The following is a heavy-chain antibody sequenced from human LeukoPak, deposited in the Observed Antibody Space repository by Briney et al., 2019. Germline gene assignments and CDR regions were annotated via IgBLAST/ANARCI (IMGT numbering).Heavy chain of an antibody. V-gene: IGHV7-4-1*02. Sequence: ASVKVSCKASGYSFTSYAMHWVRQAPGQGLEWMGWINTNTGNPTYAQGFTGRFVFSLDTSVSTAYLQISSLKAEDTAVYYRARSLFYYYDSSGYSHFDYWGQGTLVTASS. CDR1: GYSFTSYA. CDR2: INTNTGNP. D-gene: IGHD3-22*01. CDR3: ARSLFYYYDSSGYSHFDY. J-gene: IGHJ4*02.